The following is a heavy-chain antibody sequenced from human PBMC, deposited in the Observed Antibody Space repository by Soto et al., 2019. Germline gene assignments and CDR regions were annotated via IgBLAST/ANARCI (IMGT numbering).Heavy chain of an antibody. CDR2: INHSGST. Sequence: SETLSLTCAVYGGSFSGYYWSWIRQPPGKGLEWIGEINHSGSTNYNPSLKSRVTISVDTSKNQFSLKLSSVTAADTAVYYCASSNRYYYGSGSYHYLTPDYWGQGTLVTVSS. D-gene: IGHD3-10*01. CDR3: ASSNRYYYGSGSYHYLTPDY. CDR1: GGSFSGYY. J-gene: IGHJ4*02. V-gene: IGHV4-34*01.